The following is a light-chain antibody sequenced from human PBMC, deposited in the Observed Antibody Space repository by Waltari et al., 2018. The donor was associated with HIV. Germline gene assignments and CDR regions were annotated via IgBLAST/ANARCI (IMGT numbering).Light chain of an antibody. CDR3: SSFAGANFRVV. J-gene: IGLJ2*01. V-gene: IGLV2-8*01. CDR1: SSDVGEYNY. Sequence: QSALTQPPSASGSPGQSVTISCTGTSSDVGEYNYVSWYQHHPGKVPRLLIYEVTKRPSGVSDHFSGSKSGNTASLTVSGLQPEDEADYYCSSFAGANFRVVCGGGTRLTVL. CDR2: EVT.